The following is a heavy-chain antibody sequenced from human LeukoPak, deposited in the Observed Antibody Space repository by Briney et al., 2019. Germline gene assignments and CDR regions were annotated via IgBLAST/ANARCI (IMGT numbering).Heavy chain of an antibody. CDR2: ISAYNGNT. CDR3: ARDSGPWQSVIATEPSFDY. V-gene: IGHV1-18*01. J-gene: IGHJ4*02. D-gene: IGHD3-16*02. Sequence: ASVKVSCKASGYTFTSYGISWVRQAPGQGLEWMGLISAYNGNTNYAQKLQGRVTMTTDTSTSTAYMELRSLRSDDTAVYYCARDSGPWQSVIATEPSFDYWGQGTLVTVSS. CDR1: GYTFTSYG.